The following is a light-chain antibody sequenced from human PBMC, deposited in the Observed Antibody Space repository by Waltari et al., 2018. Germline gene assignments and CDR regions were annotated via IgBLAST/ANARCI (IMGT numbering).Light chain of an antibody. CDR1: QGISNY. CDR3: QQLNTYPPSFT. J-gene: IGKJ3*01. V-gene: IGKV1-9*01. Sequence: IQLTQSPSSLSDSVGDRVTITCRSTQGISNYLAWSQQKPGKAPKLLIYAASTLQSGGPSRFSGSASGTDFTLTINSLQPEDFATYYCQQLNTYPPSFTFGPGTKVEIK. CDR2: AAS.